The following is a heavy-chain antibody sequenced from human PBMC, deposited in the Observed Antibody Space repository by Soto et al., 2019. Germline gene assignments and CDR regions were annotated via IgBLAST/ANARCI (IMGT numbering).Heavy chain of an antibody. CDR1: GFTFSSYA. CDR3: ARGQAIGDIVVVVAAAQYYYYYGMDV. Sequence: GGSLRLSCAASGFTFSSYAMHWVRQAPGKGLEWVAVISYDGSNKYYADSVKGRFTISRDNSKNTLYLKMNSLRAEDTAVYYCARGQAIGDIVVVVAAAQYYYYYGMDVWGQGTTVTVSS. CDR2: ISYDGSNK. V-gene: IGHV3-30-3*01. J-gene: IGHJ6*02. D-gene: IGHD2-15*01.